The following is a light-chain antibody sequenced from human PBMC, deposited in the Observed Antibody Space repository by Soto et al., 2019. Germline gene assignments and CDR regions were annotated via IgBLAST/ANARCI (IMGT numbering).Light chain of an antibody. CDR1: QSVRNN. CDR3: QQYYQWPSYT. J-gene: IGKJ2*01. V-gene: IGKV3-15*01. CDR2: GVS. Sequence: VMTQSPDTLSVSPGERATLLCRASQSVRNNLAWYQQKPGQAPRLLIYGVSTRATGVPARFSGSGSGTDFTLTISSLQPEDFAVYYCQQYYQWPSYTFGQGTKVDIK.